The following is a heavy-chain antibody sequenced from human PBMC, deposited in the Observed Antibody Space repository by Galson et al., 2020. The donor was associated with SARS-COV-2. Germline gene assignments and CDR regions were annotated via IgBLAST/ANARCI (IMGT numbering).Heavy chain of an antibody. CDR3: ARVGDMATRPDRYYFYGLDV. CDR1: GFTFMSYS. V-gene: IGHV3-21*06. Sequence: GGSLRLSCAASGFTFMSYSMNWVRQAPGKGLEWVASISSGSTYLLYADPVKGRVTISRDNAKNSLFLQMNSLRSEDTAVYFCARVGDMATRPDRYYFYGLDVWGQGTTVAVSS. D-gene: IGHD2-21*02. J-gene: IGHJ6*02. CDR2: ISSGSTYL.